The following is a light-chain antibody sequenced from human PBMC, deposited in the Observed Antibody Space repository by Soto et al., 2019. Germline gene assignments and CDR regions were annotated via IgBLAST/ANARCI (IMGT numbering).Light chain of an antibody. J-gene: IGKJ4*01. CDR1: ETVATN. CDR3: QQYNNWPPLT. Sequence: EVMLIQSPATLSMSPGERATLSCRASETVATNLAWYQQKPGQAPRLLIYGASTRATGIPARFSGSGSGTEFTLTISSLQSEDFAVYYCQQYNNWPPLTFGGGTKVEIK. CDR2: GAS. V-gene: IGKV3-15*01.